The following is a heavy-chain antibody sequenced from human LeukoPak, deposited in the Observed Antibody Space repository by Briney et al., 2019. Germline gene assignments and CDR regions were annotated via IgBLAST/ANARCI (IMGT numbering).Heavy chain of an antibody. D-gene: IGHD3-22*01. Sequence: ASVKVSCKASGYTFTSYDINWVRQATGQGLEWMGWMSPNSGNTGYAQKFQGRVTMTRNTSISTAYMELSSLRSEDTAVYYCARGVGTYYYDSSGYSGVADYWGQGALVTVSS. V-gene: IGHV1-8*01. CDR2: MSPNSGNT. J-gene: IGHJ4*02. CDR1: GYTFTSYD. CDR3: ARGVGTYYYDSSGYSGVADY.